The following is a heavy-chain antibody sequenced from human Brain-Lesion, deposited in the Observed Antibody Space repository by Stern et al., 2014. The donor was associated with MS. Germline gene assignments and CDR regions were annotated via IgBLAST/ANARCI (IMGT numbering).Heavy chain of an antibody. Sequence: EVQLVESGAEVKKPGESLKISCEASGYLFDDYWIGWVRQMSGRGLELVAIIFPRDSNTRYSPSVQGQVTISADQSIRTAYLQWSSLKASDPAMYYGARSPATPSGYDRFDYWGQGALVTVSS. CDR2: IFPRDSNT. D-gene: IGHD5-12*01. J-gene: IGHJ4*02. CDR3: ARSPATPSGYDRFDY. V-gene: IGHV5-51*03. CDR1: GYLFDDYW.